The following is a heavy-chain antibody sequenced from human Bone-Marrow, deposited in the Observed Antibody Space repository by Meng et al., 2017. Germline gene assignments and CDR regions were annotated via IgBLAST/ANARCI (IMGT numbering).Heavy chain of an antibody. V-gene: IGHV4-4*07. CDR2: IYTSGST. J-gene: IGHJ5*02. D-gene: IGHD3-22*01. CDR1: GGSISSYY. CDR3: ARDGGTMIVVSWFDP. Sequence: VELQESGPGLVKPSETLSLPCTVSGGSISSYYWSWIRQPAGKGLEWIGRIYTSGSTNYNPSLKSRVTMSVDTSKNQFSLKLSSVTAADTAVYYCARDGGTMIVVSWFDPWGQGTLVTVSS.